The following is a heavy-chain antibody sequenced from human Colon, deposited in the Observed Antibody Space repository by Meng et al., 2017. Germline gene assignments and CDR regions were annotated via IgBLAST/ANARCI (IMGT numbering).Heavy chain of an antibody. D-gene: IGHD3-10*01. V-gene: IGHV4-4*02. CDR1: SGSFSSSNW. CDR3: ARRAPLWFGELASFDS. CDR2: IYHSGNT. J-gene: IGHJ4*02. Sequence: QVQVQVSGPGLVKPSGTLSLTCTVSSGSFSSSNWWTWVRQPPGKGLEWIGEIYHSGNTNYNPSLKSRVTISVDKSKNQFSLKLNSVTAADTAVYFCARRAPLWFGELASFDSWGQGTLVTASS.